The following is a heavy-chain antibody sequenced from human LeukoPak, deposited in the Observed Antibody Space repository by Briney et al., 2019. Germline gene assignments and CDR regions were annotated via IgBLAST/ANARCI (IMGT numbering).Heavy chain of an antibody. V-gene: IGHV4-61*02. Sequence: PSETLSLTCAVSAGSITSGSYYWSWIRQPAGKGLEWIGRIYTSGSTNYNSSLKSRVTISVDTSKNQFSLKLSSVTAADTAVYYCAREYYDSSGYANSFDYWGQGTLVTVSS. J-gene: IGHJ4*02. CDR3: AREYYDSSGYANSFDY. D-gene: IGHD3-22*01. CDR1: AGSITSGSYY. CDR2: IYTSGST.